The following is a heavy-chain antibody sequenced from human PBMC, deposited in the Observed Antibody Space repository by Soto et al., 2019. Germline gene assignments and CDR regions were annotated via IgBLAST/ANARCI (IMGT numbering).Heavy chain of an antibody. D-gene: IGHD6-13*01. CDR3: TRERGRAAASDY. Sequence: QVQLVQSGAEVKKPGSSVKVSCKPSGGTLTRHTMSWVRQAPGQGLEWMGGIIPTSGSAIYAQKFQGRVTITADTSTSTAYMELSSLISDDTAVYYCTRERGRAAASDYWGQGTLVTVSS. V-gene: IGHV1-69*06. J-gene: IGHJ4*02. CDR1: GGTLTRHT. CDR2: IIPTSGSA.